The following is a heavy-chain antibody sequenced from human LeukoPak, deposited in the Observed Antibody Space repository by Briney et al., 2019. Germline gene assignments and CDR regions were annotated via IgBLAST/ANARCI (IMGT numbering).Heavy chain of an antibody. CDR1: GFTFSSYS. CDR2: ISSSSSYI. D-gene: IGHD3-3*01. J-gene: IGHJ4*02. Sequence: GGSLRLSCAASGFTFSSYSMNWVRQAPGKGLEWVSSISSSSSYIYYADSVKGRFTISRDNAKSSLYLQMNSLRAEDTAVYYCAKNRRFLEWSNGLDHWGQGTLVTVSS. CDR3: AKNRRFLEWSNGLDH. V-gene: IGHV3-21*01.